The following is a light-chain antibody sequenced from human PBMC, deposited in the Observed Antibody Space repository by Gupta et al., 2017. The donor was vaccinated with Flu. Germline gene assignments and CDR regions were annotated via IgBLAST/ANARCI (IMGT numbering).Light chain of an antibody. J-gene: IGKJ2*01. Sequence: GTLSLSPEETGTLSGRAMESVISTSLAWYQQKPGQAPRLLIYDAFSRASGIPDRFSGSGSGTDFTLTINRLKPEDLAVYSCQQDGSSPTTFGQGTKLEIK. CDR3: QQDGSSPTT. CDR2: DAF. CDR1: ESVISTS. V-gene: IGKV3-20*01.